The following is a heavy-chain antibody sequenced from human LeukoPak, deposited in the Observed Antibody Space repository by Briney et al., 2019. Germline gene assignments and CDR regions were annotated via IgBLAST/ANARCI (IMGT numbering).Heavy chain of an antibody. CDR2: ISYDGSNK. V-gene: IGHV3-30-3*01. D-gene: IGHD3-10*01. CDR1: GFTFSSYA. J-gene: IGHJ4*02. CDR3: ARWWFGELLQAGDY. Sequence: PGRSLRLSCAASGFTFSSYAMHWVRQAPGKGLEWVAVISYDGSNKYYADSVKGRFTISRDNSKNTLYLQMNSLRAEDTAVYYCARWWFGELLQAGDYWGQGTLVTVSS.